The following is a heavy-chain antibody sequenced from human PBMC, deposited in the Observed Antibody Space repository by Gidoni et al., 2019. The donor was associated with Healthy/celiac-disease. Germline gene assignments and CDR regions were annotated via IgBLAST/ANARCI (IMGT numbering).Heavy chain of an antibody. V-gene: IGHV4-34*01. Sequence: QVQLQQWGAGLLKPSETLSLPCAVYGWSFSGYYWSWIRQPPGKGLEWIGEINHSGSTNYNPALKSRVTISVDTSKNQFSLKLSSVTAADTAVYYCARVADFWSGYYAPRGAFDIWGQGTMVTVSS. J-gene: IGHJ3*02. CDR2: INHSGST. D-gene: IGHD3-3*01. CDR1: GWSFSGYY. CDR3: ARVADFWSGYYAPRGAFDI.